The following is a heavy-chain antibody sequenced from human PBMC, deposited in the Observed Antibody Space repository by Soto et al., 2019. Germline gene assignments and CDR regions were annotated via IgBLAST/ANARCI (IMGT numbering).Heavy chain of an antibody. D-gene: IGHD6-6*01. Sequence: GGSLRLSCATSGFTFSSYAMTWVRQAPGKGLEWVSYISSSSSNTYYAESVKGRFTISRDNAKNTLYLQMNSLRAEDTAVYYCARDSYSSSLDYWGQGTLVTVSS. CDR2: ISSSSSNT. V-gene: IGHV3-48*01. J-gene: IGHJ4*02. CDR1: GFTFSSYA. CDR3: ARDSYSSSLDY.